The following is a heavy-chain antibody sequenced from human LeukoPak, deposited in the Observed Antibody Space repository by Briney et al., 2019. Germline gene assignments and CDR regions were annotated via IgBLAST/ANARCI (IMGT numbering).Heavy chain of an antibody. Sequence: GGSLRLSCAASGFSFSVYYMNWIRQAPGKGLEWVSYISSSATYTDYAESVKGRFTVSRDNAKNSLYLQMNSLRAEDTAVYYCAKISRDIVVVPKPSLAGFDYWGQGTLVTVSS. V-gene: IGHV3-11*03. J-gene: IGHJ4*02. CDR1: GFSFSVYY. D-gene: IGHD2-2*01. CDR2: ISSSATYT. CDR3: AKISRDIVVVPKPSLAGFDY.